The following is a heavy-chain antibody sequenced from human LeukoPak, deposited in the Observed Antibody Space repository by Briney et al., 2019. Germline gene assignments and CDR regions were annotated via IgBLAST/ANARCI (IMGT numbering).Heavy chain of an antibody. V-gene: IGHV3-23*01. CDR1: GFTFSSYA. J-gene: IGHJ4*02. CDR3: AKDPIAAASID. CDR2: ISGSGGST. D-gene: IGHD6-13*01. Sequence: GGSLRLSCAASGFTFSSYAMSWVRQAPGKGLEWVSAISGSGGSTYYADSVKGRFTISRDNSKNTLSLQMTSLRAEDTAVYYCAKDPIAAASIDWGQGTLVTVSS.